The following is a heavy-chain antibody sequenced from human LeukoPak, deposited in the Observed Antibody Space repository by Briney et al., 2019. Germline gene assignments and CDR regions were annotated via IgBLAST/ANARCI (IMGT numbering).Heavy chain of an antibody. CDR2: IYYSGST. CDR3: AREDLVDYFDY. Sequence: SETLSLTCTVSGGSISSYYWSWIRQPPGKGLEWIGYIYYSGSTNYNPSLKSRVTISVDTSKNQFSLKLSSVTAADTAVYYCAREDLVDYFDYWGQGTLVTVSS. V-gene: IGHV4-59*01. J-gene: IGHJ4*02. D-gene: IGHD1-26*01. CDR1: GGSISSYY.